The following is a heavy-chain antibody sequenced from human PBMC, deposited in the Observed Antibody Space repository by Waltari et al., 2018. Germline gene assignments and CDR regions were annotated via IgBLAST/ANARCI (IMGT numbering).Heavy chain of an antibody. J-gene: IGHJ5*02. CDR2: IYYSGST. D-gene: IGHD1-26*01. CDR1: GGYISRGGYY. CDR3: ARDRDSGSYFRWFDP. Sequence: QVQLQESGPGLVKPSQTLSLTFTVSGGYISRGGYYRSWLRQHPGKGLEWIGYIYYSGSTYYNPSLKSRVTISVDTSKNQFSLKLSSVTAADTAVYYCARDRDSGSYFRWFDPWGQGTLVTVSS. V-gene: IGHV4-31*03.